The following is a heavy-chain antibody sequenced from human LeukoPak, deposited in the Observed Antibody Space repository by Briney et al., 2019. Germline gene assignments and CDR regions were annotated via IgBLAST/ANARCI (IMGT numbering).Heavy chain of an antibody. CDR2: ISSSGNT. D-gene: IGHD3-3*01. CDR3: ARDLTIFGVVISYGAFDI. Sequence: PSETLSLTCSVFNASISTYYWSWIRQPPGKGLEWIGYISSSGNTNYNPSLKSRLTISVDTSKNHFSLRLTSVTAADTAVYYCARDLTIFGVVISYGAFDIWGQGTLVTVSS. J-gene: IGHJ3*02. V-gene: IGHV4-59*01. CDR1: NASISTYY.